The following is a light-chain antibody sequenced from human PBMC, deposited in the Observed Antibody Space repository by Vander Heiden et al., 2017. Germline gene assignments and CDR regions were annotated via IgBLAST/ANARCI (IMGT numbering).Light chain of an antibody. Sequence: QSVLTQPPSASGTPGQRVTISCSGSSSNIGRNYLSWYQQLPGTAPKLLIYRNNQRPSGVPDRFSGSKSGTSASLAISGLRSEDEADYYCAAWDDSLSGHVVFGGGTKLTVL. J-gene: IGLJ2*01. CDR3: AAWDDSLSGHVV. CDR2: RNN. CDR1: SSNIGRNY. V-gene: IGLV1-47*01.